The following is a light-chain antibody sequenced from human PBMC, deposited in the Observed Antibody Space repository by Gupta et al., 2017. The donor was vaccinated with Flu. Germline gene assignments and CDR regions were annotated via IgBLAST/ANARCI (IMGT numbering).Light chain of an antibody. Sequence: IVMTQSPATVSVSPGERVTLSCRASQSVSRNLAWYQQKPGQIPRLLIYGASTRATGIPARFSGSGSGTEFTLTISSLQSEDFAVYYCQQYNNWPPWTFGQGTKVEI. J-gene: IGKJ1*01. CDR1: QSVSRN. CDR2: GAS. V-gene: IGKV3-15*01. CDR3: QQYNNWPPWT.